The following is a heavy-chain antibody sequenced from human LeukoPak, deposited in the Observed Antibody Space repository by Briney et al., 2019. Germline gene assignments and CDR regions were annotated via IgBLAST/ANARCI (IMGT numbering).Heavy chain of an antibody. CDR2: IIPIFGKA. CDR1: AGTFSSYA. D-gene: IGHD3-22*01. J-gene: IGHJ4*02. CDR3: ASNPTYYYDSSGYGSQR. Sequence: RASVKVSCKASAGTFSSYAIRWVRQAPEQGLEWMGWIIPIFGKANYAQKFQGRVTITTDESTSTAYMELSSLRSEDTAVYHCASNPTYYYDSSGYGSQRWGQGTLVTVSS. V-gene: IGHV1-69*05.